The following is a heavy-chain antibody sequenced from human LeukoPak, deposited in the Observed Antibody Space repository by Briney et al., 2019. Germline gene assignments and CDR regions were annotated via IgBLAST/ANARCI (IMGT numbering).Heavy chain of an antibody. CDR1: GYSISSGYY. J-gene: IGHJ2*01. V-gene: IGHV4-38-2*02. Sequence: SETLSLTCTVSGYSISSGYYWGWIRQPPGKGLEWIGSIYHSGSTYYNPSLKSRVTISVDTSKNQFSLKLSSVTAADTAVYYCARPRGYSGYDSNWYFDLWGRGTLVTVSS. D-gene: IGHD5-12*01. CDR3: ARPRGYSGYDSNWYFDL. CDR2: IYHSGST.